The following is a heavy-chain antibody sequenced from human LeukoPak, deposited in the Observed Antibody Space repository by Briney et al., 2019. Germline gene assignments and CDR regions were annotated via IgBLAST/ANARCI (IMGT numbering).Heavy chain of an antibody. V-gene: IGHV4-39*01. J-gene: IGHJ6*03. CDR3: VRLAGHFLMGNYYYMDV. CDR2: IDYTVNT. Sequence: PSETLSLTCSVSGGPISSNNYYWGWIRQPPGKGLEWIGSIDYTVNTYYNPSLKSRVTISVDTSNNHFSLRLSSVTAADTAVFYCVRLAGHFLMGNYYYMDVWGTGTTVTVSS. CDR1: GGPISSNNYY. D-gene: IGHD3-3*01.